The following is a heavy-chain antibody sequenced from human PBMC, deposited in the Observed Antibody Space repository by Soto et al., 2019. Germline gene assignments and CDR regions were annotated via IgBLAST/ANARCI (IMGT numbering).Heavy chain of an antibody. CDR1: GYTFTSYG. D-gene: IGHD3-3*01. V-gene: IGHV1-18*01. CDR3: ARAEYYDFWSGYPHLAYPFDY. Sequence: QVQLVQSGAEVKKPGASVKVSCKASGYTFTSYGISWVRQAPGQGLEWMGWISAYNGNTNYAQKLQGRVTMTTDTATSTAYMELRSLRSDDTAGYYCARAEYYDFWSGYPHLAYPFDYWGQGTLVTVSS. J-gene: IGHJ4*02. CDR2: ISAYNGNT.